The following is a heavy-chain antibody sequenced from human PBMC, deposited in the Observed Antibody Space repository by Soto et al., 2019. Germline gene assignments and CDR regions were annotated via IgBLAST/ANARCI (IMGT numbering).Heavy chain of an antibody. D-gene: IGHD3-9*01. Sequence: GGSLRLSCAASGFTFSSYSMNWVRQAPGKGLEWVSSISSSSSYIYYADSVKGRFTISRDNAKNSLYLQMNSLRAEDTAVYYCLSDQYDILTGYSPGIGAFDIWGQGTMVTVSS. CDR3: LSDQYDILTGYSPGIGAFDI. V-gene: IGHV3-21*01. CDR2: ISSSSSYI. CDR1: GFTFSSYS. J-gene: IGHJ3*02.